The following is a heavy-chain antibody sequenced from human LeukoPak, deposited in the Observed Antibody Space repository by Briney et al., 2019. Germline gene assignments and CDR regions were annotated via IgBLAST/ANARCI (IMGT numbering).Heavy chain of an antibody. CDR2: IYRGGSVI. Sequence: GGGPRLSCAAPGFTFCRYEMNSVRQAPGKGLEWVSYIYRGGSVIYYADSVKGRFTISRDNALNSLYLQMNSLRAEDTAVYYCAKLELLDAFDIWGQGTMVTVSS. D-gene: IGHD3-10*01. J-gene: IGHJ3*02. V-gene: IGHV3-48*03. CDR1: GFTFCRYE. CDR3: AKLELLDAFDI.